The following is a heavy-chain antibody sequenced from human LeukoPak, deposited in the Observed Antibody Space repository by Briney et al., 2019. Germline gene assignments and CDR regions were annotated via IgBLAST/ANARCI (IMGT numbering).Heavy chain of an antibody. J-gene: IGHJ3*02. V-gene: IGHV1-46*01. CDR3: ASRWDDSSGFRIGIDAFDI. Sequence: ASVKVSCKVSGYTLTELSMHWVRQPPAKGHEWMGIINPSGGSTSYAQKVQGRVTMTRDTSTSTVYMELSSLRSEDTAVYYCASRWDDSSGFRIGIDAFDIWGQGTMVTVSS. CDR2: INPSGGST. CDR1: GYTLTELS. D-gene: IGHD3-22*01.